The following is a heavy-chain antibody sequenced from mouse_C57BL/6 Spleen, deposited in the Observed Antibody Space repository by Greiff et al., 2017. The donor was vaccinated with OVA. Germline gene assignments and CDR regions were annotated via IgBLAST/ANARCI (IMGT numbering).Heavy chain of an antibody. J-gene: IGHJ1*03. V-gene: IGHV3-6*01. CDR1: GYSITSGYY. Sequence: EVQRVESAPGLVKPSQSLSLTCSVTGYSITSGYYWNWIRQLPGNKLEWMGYISYDGSNNYNPSLKNRISITRDTSKNQFFLKLNSVTTEDTATYYCARVPNYGSSFGYFDVWGTGTTVTVSS. D-gene: IGHD1-1*01. CDR2: ISYDGSN. CDR3: ARVPNYGSSFGYFDV.